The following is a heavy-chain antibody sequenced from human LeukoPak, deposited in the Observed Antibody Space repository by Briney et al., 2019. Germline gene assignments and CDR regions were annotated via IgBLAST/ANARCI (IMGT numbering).Heavy chain of an antibody. CDR1: GFTFSSYE. V-gene: IGHV3-48*03. J-gene: IGHJ4*02. CDR2: ISSSGSTI. Sequence: GSLRLSCAASGFTFSSYEMNWVRQAPGKGLEWVSYISSSGSTIYYADSVKGRFTISRDNAKNSLYLQMNSLRAEDTAVYYCAREQYDSLDYWGQGTLVTVSS. D-gene: IGHD2-21*02. CDR3: AREQYDSLDY.